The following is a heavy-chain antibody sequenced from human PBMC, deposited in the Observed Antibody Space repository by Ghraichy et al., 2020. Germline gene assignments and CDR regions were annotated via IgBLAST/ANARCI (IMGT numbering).Heavy chain of an antibody. CDR2: IFYNGND. CDR3: ARHHWRGNDAFDI. D-gene: IGHD3-16*01. V-gene: IGHV4-39*01. J-gene: IGHJ3*02. CDR1: GGSISSNDDY. Sequence: SETLSLTCTVSGGSISSNDDYWGWIRQPPGKGLEGIGSIFYNGNDYYNPTLKSRVTISVDTSKNQFSLKLSSVTAADTAVYYCARHHWRGNDAFDIWGQGTLVTVSS.